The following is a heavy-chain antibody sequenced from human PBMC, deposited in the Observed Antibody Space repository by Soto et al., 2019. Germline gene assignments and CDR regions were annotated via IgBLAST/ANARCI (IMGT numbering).Heavy chain of an antibody. CDR1: GFTFSSYD. V-gene: IGHV3-13*05. CDR3: ARASRPTFYYYYYMDV. J-gene: IGHJ6*03. Sequence: GGSLRLSCAASGFTFSSYDMHWVRQATGKGLEWVSAIGTAGDPYYPGSVKGRFTISRENAKNSLYLQMNSLRAGDTAVYYCARASRPTFYYYYYMDVWGKGTTVTVSS. CDR2: IGTAGDP.